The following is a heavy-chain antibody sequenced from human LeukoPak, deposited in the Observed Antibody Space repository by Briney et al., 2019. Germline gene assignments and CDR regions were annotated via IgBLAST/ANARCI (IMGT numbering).Heavy chain of an antibody. V-gene: IGHV3-21*01. CDR3: ARELAVAGKIDY. J-gene: IGHJ4*02. D-gene: IGHD6-19*01. CDR1: GFTFSSYS. Sequence: NPGGSLRLSCTASGFTFSSYSMNWVRQAPGKGLEWVSSISSSSSYIYYADSVKGRFTISRDNAKNSLYLQMNSLRAEDTAVYYCARELAVAGKIDYWGQGTLVTVSS. CDR2: ISSSSSYI.